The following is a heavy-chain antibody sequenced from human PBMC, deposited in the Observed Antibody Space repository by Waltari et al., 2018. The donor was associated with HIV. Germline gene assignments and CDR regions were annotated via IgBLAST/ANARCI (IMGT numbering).Heavy chain of an antibody. CDR2: IYYTGST. CDR1: VGSFRGDF. CDR3: AKESWAHSSGWQFDY. Sequence: QVHLQESGPGLVKASETLSLTCSVSVGSFRGDFWSWIRQPPGKGLEWIGYIYYTGSTNYNPSLKSRITMSLSPSKTQFSLKVNSVTSADTGVYYCAKESWAHSSGWQFDYWGPGILVTVSS. V-gene: IGHV4-59*01. D-gene: IGHD6-19*01. J-gene: IGHJ4*02.